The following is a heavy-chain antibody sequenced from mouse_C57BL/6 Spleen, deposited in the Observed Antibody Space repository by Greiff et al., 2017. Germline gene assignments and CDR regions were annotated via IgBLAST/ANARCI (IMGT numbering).Heavy chain of an antibody. CDR3: ARFYYALDY. V-gene: IGHV7-3*01. J-gene: IGHJ2*01. Sequence: EVQVVESGGGLVQPGGSLSLSCAASGFTFTDYYMSWVRQPPGKALEWLGFIRNKANGYTTEYSASVKGRFTISRDNSQSILYLQMNALRAEDSATYYCARFYYALDYWGQGTTLTVSS. D-gene: IGHD2-1*01. CDR1: GFTFTDYY. CDR2: IRNKANGYTT.